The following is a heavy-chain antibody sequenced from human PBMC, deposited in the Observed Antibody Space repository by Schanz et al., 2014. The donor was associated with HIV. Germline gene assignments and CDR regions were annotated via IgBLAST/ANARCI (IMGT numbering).Heavy chain of an antibody. V-gene: IGHV3-11*01. D-gene: IGHD1-1*01. J-gene: IGHJ4*02. CDR1: AFPFSNHA. CDR3: ARVATSGFFDDY. Sequence: VQLLESGGGLVQPGGSLRLSCAASAFPFSNHAMSWVRQAPGKGLEWISYISSSGSTIYYADSVKGRFTISRDNAKNSLYLQMSSLRAEDTAVYYCARVATSGFFDDYWGQGTLVTVSS. CDR2: ISSSGSTI.